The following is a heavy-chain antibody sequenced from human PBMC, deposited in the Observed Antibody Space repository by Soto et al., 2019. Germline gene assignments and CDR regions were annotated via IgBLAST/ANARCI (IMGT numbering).Heavy chain of an antibody. CDR1: GGSISSGDHY. D-gene: IGHD3-16*02. J-gene: IGHJ2*01. CDR3: ARRVGSGYTIDINL. CDR2: IYYSGST. V-gene: IGHV4-30-4*01. Sequence: QVQLQESGPGLVKPSQTLSLTCTVPGGSISSGDHYWSWIRQPPGKGLEWIGYIYYSGSTNYNPSLRSHVTISVCTSQNPFSLNRTSGHAEETHVYYCARRVGSGYTIDINLRGRGTLVTVSS.